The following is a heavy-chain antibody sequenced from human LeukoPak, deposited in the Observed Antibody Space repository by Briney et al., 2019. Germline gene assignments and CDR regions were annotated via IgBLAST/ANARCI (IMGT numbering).Heavy chain of an antibody. CDR3: ARLRDGSIDY. V-gene: IGHV5-10-1*01. CDR1: GYNFTSYW. Sequence: SGEPLRISCKGSGYNFTSYWISWVRQMPGKGLEWMGRIDPSDSYTNYSPSFQGHVTISTDKSIFTAYLQWSSLKASDTAMYYCARLRDGSIDYWGQGTLVTVSS. CDR2: IDPSDSYT. J-gene: IGHJ4*02.